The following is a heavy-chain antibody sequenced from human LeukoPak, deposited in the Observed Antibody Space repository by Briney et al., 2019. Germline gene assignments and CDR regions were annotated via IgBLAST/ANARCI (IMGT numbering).Heavy chain of an antibody. J-gene: IGHJ3*02. CDR3: ARQRVRWEPHDAFDI. D-gene: IGHD1-26*01. Sequence: GESLKISCKGSGYSFTSYWIGWVRQMPGKGLEWMGIIYPGDSDTRYSPSFQGQVTISADKSISTAYLQWSSLKASDTAMYYCARQRVRWEPHDAFDIWGQGAMVTVSS. CDR1: GYSFTSYW. CDR2: IYPGDSDT. V-gene: IGHV5-51*01.